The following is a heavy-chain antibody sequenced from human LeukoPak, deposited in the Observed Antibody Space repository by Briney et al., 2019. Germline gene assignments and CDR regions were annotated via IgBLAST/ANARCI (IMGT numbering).Heavy chain of an antibody. V-gene: IGHV3-7*03. CDR3: ASGLELDY. Sequence: ETLSLTCTVSGGSISGSSYFWGWIRQPPGKGLEWVANIKQDGSEKNYVDSVKGRFTISRDNAKNSLYLQMNSLRAEDTAVYYCASGLELDYWGQGTLVTVSS. CDR2: IKQDGSEK. CDR1: GGSISGSSYF. J-gene: IGHJ4*02.